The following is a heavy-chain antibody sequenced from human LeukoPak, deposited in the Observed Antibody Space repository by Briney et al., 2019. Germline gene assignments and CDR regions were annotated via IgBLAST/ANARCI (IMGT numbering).Heavy chain of an antibody. J-gene: IGHJ4*02. CDR2: ISAYNGNT. Sequence: ASVKVSCKASGYTFTSYGISWVRQAPGQGLEWMGWISAYNGNTNYAQKLQGGVTMTTDTSTSTAYMELRSLRSDDTAVYYCARAANLRFLEWLPFDYWGQGTLVTVSS. D-gene: IGHD3-3*01. CDR3: ARAANLRFLEWLPFDY. V-gene: IGHV1-18*01. CDR1: GYTFTSYG.